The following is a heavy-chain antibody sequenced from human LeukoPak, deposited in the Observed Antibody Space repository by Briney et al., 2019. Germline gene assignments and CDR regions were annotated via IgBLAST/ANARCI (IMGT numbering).Heavy chain of an antibody. CDR3: ARSGSLPQIDY. J-gene: IGHJ4*02. Sequence: GGSLRLSCAASGFTFSDYYMSWISQAPGKWLEWVSYISSSSSYTNYADSVKGRFTISRDNAKNSLYLQMNSLRAEDTAVYYCARSGSLPQIDYWSQGTLVTVSS. V-gene: IGHV3-11*03. CDR2: ISSSSSYT. CDR1: GFTFSDYY. D-gene: IGHD3-10*01.